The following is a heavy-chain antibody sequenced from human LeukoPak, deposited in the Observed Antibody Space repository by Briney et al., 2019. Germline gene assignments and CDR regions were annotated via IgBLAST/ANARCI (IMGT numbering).Heavy chain of an antibody. V-gene: IGHV1-2*02. CDR3: ARGSGWELPAGSVWFDP. CDR1: GYTFTGYY. J-gene: IGHJ5*02. D-gene: IGHD1-26*01. CDR2: INPNSGGT. Sequence: GASVKVSCKASGYTFTGYYMHWVRQAPGQGLEWMGWINPNSGGTNYAQKFQGRVTITADESTSTAYMELSSLRSEDTAVYYCARGSGWELPAGSVWFDPWGQGTLVTVSS.